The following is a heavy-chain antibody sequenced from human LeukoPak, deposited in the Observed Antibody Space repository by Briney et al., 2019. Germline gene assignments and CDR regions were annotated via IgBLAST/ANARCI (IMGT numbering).Heavy chain of an antibody. CDR1: GFIFSNYV. CDR3: ARNSYYDTANYYESMDY. Sequence: PGGSLRLSCAASGFIFSNYVMHWVRQAPGKGLEWVAFIRYDGSNTYYADSVKGRFTISRDNSKNTLDLQLNSLRSEDTAVYYCARNSYYDTANYYESMDYWGQGAQVTVSS. J-gene: IGHJ4*02. CDR2: IRYDGSNT. D-gene: IGHD3-22*01. V-gene: IGHV3-30*02.